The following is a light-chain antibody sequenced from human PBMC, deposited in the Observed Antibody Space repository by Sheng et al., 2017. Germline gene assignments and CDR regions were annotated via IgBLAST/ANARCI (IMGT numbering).Light chain of an antibody. CDR1: KLGDKY. Sequence: SYELTQPPSVSVSPGQTASITCSGDKLGDKYACWYQQKPGQSPVLVIYQDSKRPSGIPERFSGSNSGNTATLTISGTQAMDEADYYCQAWDSSKGVFGGGTKLTVI. J-gene: IGLJ2*01. CDR2: QDS. V-gene: IGLV3-1*01. CDR3: QAWDSSKGV.